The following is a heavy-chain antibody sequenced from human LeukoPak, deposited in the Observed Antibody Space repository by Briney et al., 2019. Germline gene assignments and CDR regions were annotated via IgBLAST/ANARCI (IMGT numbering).Heavy chain of an antibody. J-gene: IGHJ4*02. D-gene: IGHD1-26*01. Sequence: PGGSLRLSCAASGFTFSSYAMSWVRQAPGKGLEWVSAISGSGGSTYYADSVKGRFTISRDNAKNSLYLQMNSLRAEDTAVYYCAREEWELGVLDYWGQGTLVTVSS. CDR1: GFTFSSYA. V-gene: IGHV3-23*01. CDR3: AREEWELGVLDY. CDR2: ISGSGGST.